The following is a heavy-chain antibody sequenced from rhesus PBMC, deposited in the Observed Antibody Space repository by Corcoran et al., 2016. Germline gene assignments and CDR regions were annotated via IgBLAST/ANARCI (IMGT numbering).Heavy chain of an antibody. V-gene: IGHV4-80*01. J-gene: IGHJ4*01. CDR1: GASISSNW. CDR2: SNSSSGST. CDR3: ARVEYYEDDYGYYYTDY. Sequence: QVQLQESGPGLVKPSETLSLTCTVSGASISSNWWSWIRQPPGKGLGWIGESNSSSGSTNYNPSLKSRITISKDASKDQFFLKLSSVTAADTAVYYCARVEYYEDDYGYYYTDYWGQGVLVTVSS. D-gene: IGHD3-9*01.